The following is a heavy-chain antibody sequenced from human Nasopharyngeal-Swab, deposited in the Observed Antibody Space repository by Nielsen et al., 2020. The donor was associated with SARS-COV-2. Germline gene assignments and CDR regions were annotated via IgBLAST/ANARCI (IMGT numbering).Heavy chain of an antibody. V-gene: IGHV1-69*10. D-gene: IGHD2-2*01. Sequence: SVKVSCKASGGTFSSYAISWVRQAPGQGLEWMGGIIPILGIANYAQKFQGRVTITADKSTSTAYMELSSLRSEDTAVYYCARGLSGIVPAPILGLGPYYSYYYMDVWGKGTTVTVSS. CDR1: GGTFSSYA. CDR2: IIPILGIA. CDR3: ARGLSGIVPAPILGLGPYYSYYYMDV. J-gene: IGHJ6*03.